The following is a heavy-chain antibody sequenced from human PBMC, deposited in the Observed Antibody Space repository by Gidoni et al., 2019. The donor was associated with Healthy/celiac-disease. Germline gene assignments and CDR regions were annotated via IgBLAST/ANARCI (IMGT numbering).Heavy chain of an antibody. CDR1: GFTFCLYS. CDR2: ICNGGSYK. V-gene: IGHV3-21*01. J-gene: IGHJ6*02. CDR3: ARDSIAAHHGYYYYGMDV. Sequence: DVPLVVSGGGLVKSGGPLTLFCAASGFTFCLYSMNWVRQAPGKGLEWVSSICNGGSYKYYADSVKGRFTISRDNSKNSLYLQMNSLRAEDTAVYYCARDSIAAHHGYYYYGMDVWGQGTTVTVSS. D-gene: IGHD6-6*01.